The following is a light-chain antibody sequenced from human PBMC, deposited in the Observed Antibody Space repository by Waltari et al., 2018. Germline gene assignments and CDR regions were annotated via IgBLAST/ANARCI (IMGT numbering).Light chain of an antibody. J-gene: IGKJ2*03. Sequence: DIQMTQSPSSLSASVGDRVTFTCRATENVNNYLNWSQQKPGKAPKLLIYKASTLQTGVPSRFSGSGSGTDYTFTISSLQSEDVATYYCQHGYTSPYSFGQGTKVEIK. CDR3: QHGYTSPYS. V-gene: IGKV1-39*01. CDR2: KAS. CDR1: ENVNNY.